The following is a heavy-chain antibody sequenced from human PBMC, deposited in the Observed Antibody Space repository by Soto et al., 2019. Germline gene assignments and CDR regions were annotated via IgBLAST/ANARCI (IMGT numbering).Heavy chain of an antibody. Sequence: LSLTCTVSGGSIISCGYYWSWIRQHPVKGLEWIGYIYYSGSTYYNPSLKSRVTISVDTSKNQFSLKLSSVTAADTAVYYCARMGEQIAYYYYYGMDVLGQRTTVTVSS. CDR1: GGSIISCGYY. V-gene: IGHV4-31*03. J-gene: IGHJ6*02. D-gene: IGHD6-6*01. CDR2: IYYSGST. CDR3: ARMGEQIAYYYYYGMDV.